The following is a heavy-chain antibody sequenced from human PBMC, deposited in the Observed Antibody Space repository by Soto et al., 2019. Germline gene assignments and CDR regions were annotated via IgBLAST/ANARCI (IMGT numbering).Heavy chain of an antibody. Sequence: QVQLVQSGAEVKKPGSSVKVSCKASGGTFSSYAISWVRQAPGQGLEWMGVIIPIFGTANYAQKFQGRVTITADEDTRTAYMELSSLRSGDTAVYYCARVGGSVVVPAARRGAFDIWGQGTMVTVSS. J-gene: IGHJ3*02. CDR1: GGTFSSYA. D-gene: IGHD2-2*01. V-gene: IGHV1-69*01. CDR2: IIPIFGTA. CDR3: ARVGGSVVVPAARRGAFDI.